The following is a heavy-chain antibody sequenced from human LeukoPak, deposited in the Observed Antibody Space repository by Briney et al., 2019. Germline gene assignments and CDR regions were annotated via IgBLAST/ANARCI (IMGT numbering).Heavy chain of an antibody. CDR1: GGSISSSSYY. D-gene: IGHD3-3*01. CDR3: ARLQTNVLRFLENWFDP. V-gene: IGHV4-39*07. CDR2: IYYSGST. Sequence: SETLSLTCTVSGGSISSSSYYWGWIRQPPGKGLEWIGSIYYSGSTYYNPSLKSRVTISVDRSKNQFSLKLSSVTAADTAVYYCARLQTNVLRFLENWFDPWGQGTLVTVSS. J-gene: IGHJ5*02.